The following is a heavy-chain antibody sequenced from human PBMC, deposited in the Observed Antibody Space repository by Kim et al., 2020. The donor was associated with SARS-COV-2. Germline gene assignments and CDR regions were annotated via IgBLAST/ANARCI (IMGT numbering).Heavy chain of an antibody. V-gene: IGHV3-7*03. CDR2: IEQDGSEK. J-gene: IGHJ6*02. D-gene: IGHD3-9*01. CDR3: ARDGLYYDILTGYYSVGGGDNYSGRDV. Sequence: GGSLRLSCAASGFTFSSYWMSWVRQAPGKGLEWVANIEQDGSEKYYVDSVKGRFTISRDNAKNSLYLQMNSLRAEDTAVYYCARDGLYYDILTGYYSVGGGDNYSGRDVWGQGTTVTVSS. CDR1: GFTFSSYW.